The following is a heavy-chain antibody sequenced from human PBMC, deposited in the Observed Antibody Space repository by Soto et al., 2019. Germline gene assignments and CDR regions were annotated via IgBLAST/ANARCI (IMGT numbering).Heavy chain of an antibody. J-gene: IGHJ4*02. V-gene: IGHV3-23*01. CDR3: AKNYYFDC. Sequence: PGGSLRLSCTASGFTFSSFAMSWVRQAPGKGLEWVSSINIVGGATNFADSVKGRFTISRDDSKNTLYLQMNSLRAEDTAVYYCAKNYYFDCWGQGTRVTASS. CDR1: GFTFSSFA. CDR2: INIVGGAT.